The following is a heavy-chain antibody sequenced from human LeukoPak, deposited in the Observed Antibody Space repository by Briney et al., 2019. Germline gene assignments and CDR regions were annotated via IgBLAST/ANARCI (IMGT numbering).Heavy chain of an antibody. V-gene: IGHV4-59*11. D-gene: IGHD6-6*01. CDR1: GGSISSHY. CDR2: IYYSGST. Sequence: SETLSLICTVSGGSISSHYWSWIRQPPGKGLEWIGYIYYSGSTNYNPSLKSRVTISVDTSKNQFSLKLSSVTAADTAVYYCAKPARPYYYMDVWGKGTTVTVSS. J-gene: IGHJ6*03. CDR3: AKPARPYYYMDV.